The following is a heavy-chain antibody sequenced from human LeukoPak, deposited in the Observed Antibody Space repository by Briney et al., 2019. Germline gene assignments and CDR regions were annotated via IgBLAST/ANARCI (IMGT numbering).Heavy chain of an antibody. Sequence: SETLSLTCTVFGGSISSSSYYWGWIRQPPGKGLEWIGSIYYSGSTYYNPSLKSRVTISVDTSKNQFSLKLSSVTAADTAVYYCARLFGSWGPSGAFDYWGQGTLVTVSS. CDR3: ARLFGSWGPSGAFDY. CDR1: GGSISSSSYY. V-gene: IGHV4-39*01. D-gene: IGHD6-13*01. CDR2: IYYSGST. J-gene: IGHJ4*02.